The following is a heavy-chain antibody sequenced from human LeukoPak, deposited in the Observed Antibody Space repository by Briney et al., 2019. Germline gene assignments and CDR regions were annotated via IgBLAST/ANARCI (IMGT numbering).Heavy chain of an antibody. CDR1: GFTFSSYG. J-gene: IGHJ4*02. V-gene: IGHV3-30*18. Sequence: GGSLRLSCAASGFTFSSYGMYWVRQAPGKGLEWVAVISYDGSNKYYADSVKGRFTISRDNSKNTLFLQMNSLRAEDTAVYYCAKDRHFWSGYRYFLDYWGQGTLVTVST. CDR2: ISYDGSNK. CDR3: AKDRHFWSGYRYFLDY. D-gene: IGHD3-3*02.